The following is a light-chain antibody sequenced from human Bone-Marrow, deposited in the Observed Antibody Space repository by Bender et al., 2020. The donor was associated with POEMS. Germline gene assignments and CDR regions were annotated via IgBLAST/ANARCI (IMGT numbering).Light chain of an antibody. CDR3: QSFDMVLNAYV. V-gene: IGLV2-23*01. CDR2: EGT. Sequence: QSALTQPASVSGSPGQSITISCTGTSNDVGGYNLVSWYQQHPLKAPKLMIYEGTKRPSGVSDRFSGSKSGNTASLTISGLQADDEADYYCQSFDMVLNAYVFGPGTKVTVL. J-gene: IGLJ1*01. CDR1: SNDVGGYNL.